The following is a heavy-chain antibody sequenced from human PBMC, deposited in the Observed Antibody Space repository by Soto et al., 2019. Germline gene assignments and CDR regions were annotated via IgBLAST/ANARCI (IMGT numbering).Heavy chain of an antibody. Sequence: QVQLVQSGAEVKKPGSSVKVSCKSSGGTFSSYAISWVRQAPGQGLEWMGGIIPIFGTANYAQKFQGRVTITAAEATSTADMELSSRRSEDTAVYYCARGRAEIEELDYWGQGTLVTVSS. J-gene: IGHJ4*02. CDR3: ARGRAEIEELDY. CDR2: IIPIFGTA. V-gene: IGHV1-69*12. CDR1: GGTFSSYA. D-gene: IGHD1-1*01.